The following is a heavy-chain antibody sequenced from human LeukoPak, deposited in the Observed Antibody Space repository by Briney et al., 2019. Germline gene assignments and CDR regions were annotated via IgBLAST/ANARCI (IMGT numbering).Heavy chain of an antibody. J-gene: IGHJ3*02. CDR2: INWNGGRI. V-gene: IGHV3-20*04. CDR1: GFTFDDYG. Sequence: PGGSLRLSCAGSGFTFDDYGMSWVRQAPGKGLEWVSGINWNGGRIGYVDSVKGRFTISRDNSKNTLYLQMNSLRAEDTAVYYCAKDVVHITMIVVVPPGDAFDIWGQGTMVTVSS. D-gene: IGHD3-22*01. CDR3: AKDVVHITMIVVVPPGDAFDI.